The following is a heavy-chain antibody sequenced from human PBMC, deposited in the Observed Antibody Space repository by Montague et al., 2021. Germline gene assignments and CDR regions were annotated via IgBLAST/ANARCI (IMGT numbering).Heavy chain of an antibody. J-gene: IGHJ5*02. Sequence: FLRLSCAASGFTFSNYWMHWVRQAPGKGLVWVSHIKYDGSRTGYADSVKGRFTISRDNAKNTLYLQMNSLRVDDTAVYYCARSAFAAVLDPWGQGTLVTVSS. V-gene: IGHV3-74*01. CDR2: IKYDGSRT. D-gene: IGHD6-25*01. CDR3: ARSAFAAVLDP. CDR1: GFTFSNYW.